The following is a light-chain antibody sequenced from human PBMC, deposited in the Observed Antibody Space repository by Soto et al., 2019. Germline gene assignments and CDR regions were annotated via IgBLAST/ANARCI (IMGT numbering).Light chain of an antibody. CDR3: SSYAGTHIV. Sequence: QSALTQPPSASGSPGQSVAISCTGTSSDVGAYDYVSWYQQHPGKGPKLLMYDVNKRPSGVPDRFSGSKSGNTASLTVTGLQAEDEADYYCSSYAGTHIVFGTGTMLTVL. J-gene: IGLJ1*01. CDR1: SSDVGAYDY. V-gene: IGLV2-8*01. CDR2: DVN.